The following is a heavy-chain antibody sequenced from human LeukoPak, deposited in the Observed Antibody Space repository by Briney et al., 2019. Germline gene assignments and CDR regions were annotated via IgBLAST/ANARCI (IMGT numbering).Heavy chain of an antibody. CDR2: IDWDDDK. D-gene: IGHD6-13*01. CDR3: ARMHPYSSSWPYFDY. V-gene: IGHV2-70*11. Sequence: SGPALVKPTQTLTLTCTFSGFSLSTSGMCVSWIRQPPGKALEWLARIDWDDDKYYSTSPKTRLTISKDTSKNQVVLTMTNMDPVDTATYYCARMHPYSSSWPYFDYWGQGTLVTVSS. CDR1: GFSLSTSGMC. J-gene: IGHJ4*02.